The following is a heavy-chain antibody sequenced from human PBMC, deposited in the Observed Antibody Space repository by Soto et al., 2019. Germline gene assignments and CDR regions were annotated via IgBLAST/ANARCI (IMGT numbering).Heavy chain of an antibody. CDR3: ARTGRLLWFGELLWWFDP. J-gene: IGHJ5*02. Sequence: SETLSLTCTVSGGSISSSSYYWGWIRQPPGKGLEWIGYIYYSGSTNYNPSLKSRVTISVDTSKNQFSLKLSSVTAADTAVYYCARTGRLLWFGELLWWFDPWGQGTLVTVSS. V-gene: IGHV4-61*05. CDR1: GGSISSSSYY. CDR2: IYYSGST. D-gene: IGHD3-10*01.